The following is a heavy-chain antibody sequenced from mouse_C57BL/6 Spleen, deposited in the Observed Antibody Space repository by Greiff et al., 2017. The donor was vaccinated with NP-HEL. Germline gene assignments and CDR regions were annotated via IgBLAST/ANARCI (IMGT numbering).Heavy chain of an antibody. D-gene: IGHD1-1*01. Sequence: VQLQQSGAELVRPGASVKLSCTASGFNIKDDYMHWVKQRPEQGLEWIGWIDPENGDTEYASKFQGKATITADTSSNTAYLQLSSLTSEDTAVYYCTTDYYYGSSYEGDWGQGTTLTVSS. CDR3: TTDYYYGSSYEGD. J-gene: IGHJ2*01. CDR1: GFNIKDDY. V-gene: IGHV14-4*01. CDR2: IDPENGDT.